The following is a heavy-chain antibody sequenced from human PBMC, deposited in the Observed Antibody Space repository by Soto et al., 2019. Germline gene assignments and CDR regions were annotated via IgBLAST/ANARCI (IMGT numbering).Heavy chain of an antibody. Sequence: PSETLSLTCTVSGGSMRNYFWTWIRQPPGKGLEWIGYIHYSGTTSLFPSYNPSLRSRVTISEDTSKNQFSLKLLSVTTADTAVYFCAAGEASSRNLAPYYLDFWGRGTLVTVSS. D-gene: IGHD6-13*01. CDR2: IHYSGTT. CDR3: AAGEASSRNLAPYYLDF. J-gene: IGHJ4*02. V-gene: IGHV4-59*01. CDR1: GGSMRNYF.